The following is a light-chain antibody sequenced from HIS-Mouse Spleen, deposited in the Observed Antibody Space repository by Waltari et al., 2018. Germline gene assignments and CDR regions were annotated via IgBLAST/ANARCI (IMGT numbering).Light chain of an antibody. Sequence: NFMLPQPHSVSESPGKTVTISCTASRGSIASNHVQWYHQRPGRAPTTVIYEDNQRPSGVTNRYSGSIDSSSNSASLTISGLKTEDEADYYCQSYDSSNRWVFGGGTKLTVL. J-gene: IGLJ3*02. CDR1: RGSIASNH. V-gene: IGLV6-57*02. CDR2: EDN. CDR3: QSYDSSNRWV.